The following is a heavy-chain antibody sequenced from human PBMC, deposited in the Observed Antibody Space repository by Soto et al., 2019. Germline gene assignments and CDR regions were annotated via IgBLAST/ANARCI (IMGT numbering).Heavy chain of an antibody. CDR1: GESLSGYY. D-gene: IGHD1-1*01. CDR2: INYSGNT. J-gene: IGHJ6*02. CDR3: ARTRNLDV. V-gene: IGHV4-34*01. Sequence: QVQLQQWGAGLLKPSETLSLTCAVYGESLSGYYGNWIRQSPGKGLEWIGEINYSGNTNYHPSLKSRLTISIDTSKNQFSLNMSSVTAADTAVYYCARTRNLDVWGQGTTVIVSS.